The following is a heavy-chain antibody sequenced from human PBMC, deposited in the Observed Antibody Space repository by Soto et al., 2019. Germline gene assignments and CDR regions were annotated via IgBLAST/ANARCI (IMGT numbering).Heavy chain of an antibody. V-gene: IGHV1-69*13. CDR2: IIPIFGTA. CDR1: GGTFSSYA. D-gene: IGHD2-8*01. Sequence: SVKVSCKASGGTFSSYAISWVRQAPGQGLEWMGGIIPIFGTANYAQKFQGGVTITADESTSTAYMELSSLRSEDTAVYYCARDSQGYCTNGVCASYAFDIWGQGTMVTVS. J-gene: IGHJ3*02. CDR3: ARDSQGYCTNGVCASYAFDI.